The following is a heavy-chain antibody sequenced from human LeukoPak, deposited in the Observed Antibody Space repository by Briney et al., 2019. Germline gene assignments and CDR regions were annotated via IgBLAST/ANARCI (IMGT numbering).Heavy chain of an antibody. Sequence: SETLSLTCAVYGGSFSGYYWSWIRQPPGKGLEWIGEINHSGSTNYNPSLKSRVTISVDTSKNQFSLKLSSVTAADTAVYYCARTGGPAANDYYYYMDVWGKGTTVTVSS. CDR1: GGSFSGYY. V-gene: IGHV4-34*01. J-gene: IGHJ6*03. CDR3: ARTGGPAANDYYYYMDV. D-gene: IGHD2-2*01. CDR2: INHSGST.